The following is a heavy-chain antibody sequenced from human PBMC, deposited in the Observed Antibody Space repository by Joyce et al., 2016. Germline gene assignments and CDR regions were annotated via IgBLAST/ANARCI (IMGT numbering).Heavy chain of an antibody. Sequence: EVRLVESGGGSVQPWGSLRLSCAASGFTFSNHCMHCVRQAAGKGLVGVSRINSDGSRTNYADSVTGRFTISRDNAKKTVYLQMNSLRTEDTAVYYCTRDDWGLLDWGQGTLVTVSS. CDR3: TRDDWGLLD. CDR1: GFTFSNHC. CDR2: INSDGSRT. D-gene: IGHD2-21*01. J-gene: IGHJ4*02. V-gene: IGHV3-74*01.